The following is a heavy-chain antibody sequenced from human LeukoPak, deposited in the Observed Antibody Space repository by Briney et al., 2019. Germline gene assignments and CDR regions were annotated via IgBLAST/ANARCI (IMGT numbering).Heavy chain of an antibody. V-gene: IGHV3-23*01. D-gene: IGHD3-22*01. CDR3: AKVLVSGYYYDY. CDR2: ISGSGDST. CDR1: EFTFSNFA. Sequence: GGSLRLSCAASEFTFSNFAMLWVRQAPGKGLEWVSSISGSGDSTHYTDSVKGRFTISRDNSRNTVYLQMNSLRAEDTALYYCAKVLVSGYYYDYWGQGTLVTVSS. J-gene: IGHJ4*02.